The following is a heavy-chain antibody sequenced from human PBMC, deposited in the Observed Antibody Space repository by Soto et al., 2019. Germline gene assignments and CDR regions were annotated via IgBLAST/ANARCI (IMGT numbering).Heavy chain of an antibody. V-gene: IGHV3-30-3*01. J-gene: IGHJ4*02. CDR2: ISHDGSNK. D-gene: IGHD5-12*01. CDR3: ARDIGGGYDVFFDY. CDR1: GFKFSNYV. Sequence: PGGSLRLSCAASGFKFSNYVMHWVRQAPGKGLEWVAVISHDGSNKYYADSVKGRFSISRDKSKNTLYLQMNSLRPEDTAVYYCARDIGGGYDVFFDYWGQGTQVTVSS.